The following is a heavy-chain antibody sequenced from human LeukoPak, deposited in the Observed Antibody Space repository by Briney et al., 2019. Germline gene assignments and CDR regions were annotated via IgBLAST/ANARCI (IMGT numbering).Heavy chain of an antibody. CDR3: ARVYDSTGYYPDY. J-gene: IGHJ4*02. D-gene: IGHD3-22*01. Sequence: SETLSLTCTVSGGSISSNNWWSWVRQPPGKGLEWIGEVYYSGRTNYNPSHKSRVTMSLDKSNNQFSLKLYSVTAADTAVYYCARVYDSTGYYPDYWGQGTLVTVSS. CDR2: VYYSGRT. V-gene: IGHV4-4*02. CDR1: GGSISSNNW.